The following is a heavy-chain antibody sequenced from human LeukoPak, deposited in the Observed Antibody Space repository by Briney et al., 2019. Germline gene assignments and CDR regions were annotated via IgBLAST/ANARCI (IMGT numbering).Heavy chain of an antibody. CDR3: ARAGTGTRSSDS. CDR1: GYTFTTYD. D-gene: IGHD1/OR15-1a*01. V-gene: IGHV1-18*01. J-gene: IGHJ4*02. Sequence: ASVKLSCKTSGYTFTTYDINWVRQAPGQGLEWMGRISAYNGYTNYGQKFQGRVTMTTDTSTNTAYMELRSLRSDDTVVYYCARAGTGTRSSDSWGQGTLVTVSS. CDR2: ISAYNGYT.